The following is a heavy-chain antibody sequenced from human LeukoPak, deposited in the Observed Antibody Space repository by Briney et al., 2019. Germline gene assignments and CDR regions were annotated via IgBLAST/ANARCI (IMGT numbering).Heavy chain of an antibody. Sequence: SETLSLTCTVSGGSISSYYWSWIRQPPGKGLEWIGYIYYSGSTNYNPSLKSRVTISVDTSKNEFSLRLSSVITADTAVYYCAREGNIVATFGMDVWGQGTTVTVSS. D-gene: IGHD5-12*01. J-gene: IGHJ6*02. V-gene: IGHV4-59*01. CDR1: GGSISSYY. CDR3: AREGNIVATFGMDV. CDR2: IYYSGST.